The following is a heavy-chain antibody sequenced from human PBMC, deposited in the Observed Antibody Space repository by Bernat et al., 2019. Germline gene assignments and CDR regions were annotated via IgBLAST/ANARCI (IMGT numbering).Heavy chain of an antibody. Sequence: QVQLVQSGAEVKKPGASVKVSCKASGYTFTGYYMHWVRQAPGQGLEWMGRINPNSGGSNYAQKFQGRVTMTRDTSISTAYMELSRLRSDDTAVYYCARMVQGVIITGFDCWGQGTLVTVSS. CDR1: GYTFTGYY. CDR3: ARMVQGVIITGFDC. V-gene: IGHV1-2*06. J-gene: IGHJ4*02. CDR2: INPNSGGS. D-gene: IGHD3-10*01.